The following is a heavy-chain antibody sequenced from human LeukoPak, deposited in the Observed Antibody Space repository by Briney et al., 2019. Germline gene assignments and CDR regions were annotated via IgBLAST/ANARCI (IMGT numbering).Heavy chain of an antibody. J-gene: IGHJ6*03. D-gene: IGHD3-3*01. CDR1: GGTFSSYA. CDR3: ARLGDFWSGYYTPDYYYMDV. V-gene: IGHV1-69*05. CDR2: IIPIFGTA. Sequence: GASVKVSCKASGGTFSSYAISWVRQAPGQGLEWMGGIIPIFGTANYAQKFQGRVTITTDESTSTAYMELSSLRSEDTAVYYCARLGDFWSGYYTPDYYYMDVWGKGTTVTVSS.